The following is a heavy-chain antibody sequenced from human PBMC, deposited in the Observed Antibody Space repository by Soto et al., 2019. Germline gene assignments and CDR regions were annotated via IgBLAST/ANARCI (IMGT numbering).Heavy chain of an antibody. CDR3: AKDLKSSWYVFIFDY. J-gene: IGHJ4*02. Sequence: RGSLRLSCAASGFTFSSYAMSWVRQAPGKGLEWVSAISGSGGSTYYADSVKGRFTISRDNSKNTLYLQMNSLRAEDTAVYYCAKDLKSSWYVFIFDYWGQGILVTVSS. D-gene: IGHD6-13*01. V-gene: IGHV3-23*01. CDR2: ISGSGGST. CDR1: GFTFSSYA.